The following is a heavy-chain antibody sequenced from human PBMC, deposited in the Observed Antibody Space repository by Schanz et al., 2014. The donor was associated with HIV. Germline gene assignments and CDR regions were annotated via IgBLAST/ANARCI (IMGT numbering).Heavy chain of an antibody. J-gene: IGHJ4*02. Sequence: QVQLVESGGGLVKPGGSLRLSCVASGFTFNNYAMTWVRQAPGKGLEWVAVMSYDGIRKNYADSVKGRFTISRDNSKNTLYLQMTTLRIDDTAVYYCAKPEYDSRGNSQSHFDYWGQGTLVTVSS. CDR1: GFTFNNYA. CDR3: AKPEYDSRGNSQSHFDY. D-gene: IGHD3-22*01. CDR2: MSYDGIRK. V-gene: IGHV3-30*18.